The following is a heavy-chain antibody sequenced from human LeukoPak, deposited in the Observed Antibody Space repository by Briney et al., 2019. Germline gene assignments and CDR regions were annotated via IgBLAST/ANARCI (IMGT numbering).Heavy chain of an antibody. Sequence: GGSLRLSCAASGFTFSGYIMNWVRQAPGKGLEWVSSISSSSSYIYYADSVKGRFTISRDNAKNSLYLQMNSLRAEDTAVYYCAREKGALWGAFDIWGQGTMVTVSS. V-gene: IGHV3-21*01. CDR1: GFTFSGYI. CDR3: AREKGALWGAFDI. D-gene: IGHD3-16*01. CDR2: ISSSSSYI. J-gene: IGHJ3*02.